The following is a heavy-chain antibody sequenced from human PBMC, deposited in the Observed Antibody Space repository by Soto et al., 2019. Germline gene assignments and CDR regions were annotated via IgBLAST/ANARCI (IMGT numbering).Heavy chain of an antibody. CDR3: AKASSDWYGSKNDYFDS. D-gene: IGHD6-19*01. J-gene: IGHJ4*02. Sequence: EVHLSESGGGVVQPGGSLRLSCVVSGFTFSDYAMDWVRQAPGKGLEWVSEISATGGTTNYADSVKGRYTISRDNSNNTLYLQLTNLRAEDTAMFYCAKASSDWYGSKNDYFDSWGQGALVTVSS. CDR2: ISATGGTT. V-gene: IGHV3-23*01. CDR1: GFTFSDYA.